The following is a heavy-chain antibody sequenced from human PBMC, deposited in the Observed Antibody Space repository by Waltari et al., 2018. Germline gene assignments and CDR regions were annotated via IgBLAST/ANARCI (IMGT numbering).Heavy chain of an antibody. CDR2: INHRGST. V-gene: IGHV4-34*01. CDR1: GGSFSGYY. Sequence: QVQLQQWGAGLLKPSETLSLTCAVYGGSFSGYYWSWIRQPPGKGLEWIGEINHRGSTNYHPSLKSRVTISVDTSKNQFSLKLSSVTAADTAVYYCARALSVGYYYDSSGYSPFYYYYYGMDVWGQGTTVTVSS. CDR3: ARALSVGYYYDSSGYSPFYYYYYGMDV. J-gene: IGHJ6*02. D-gene: IGHD3-22*01.